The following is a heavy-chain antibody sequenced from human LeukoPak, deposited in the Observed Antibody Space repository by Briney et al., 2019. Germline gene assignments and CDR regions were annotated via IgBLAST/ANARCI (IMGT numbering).Heavy chain of an antibody. D-gene: IGHD3-10*01. CDR1: GITLSNYG. CDR3: AKQEGGSGTRFDY. V-gene: IGHV3-23*01. Sequence: GGSLRLSCAVSGITLSNYGMSWVRQAPGKGLEWVSAISGSGGSTYYADSVKGRFTISRDNSKNTLYLQMNSLRAEDTAVYYCAKQEGGSGTRFDYWGQGTLVTVSS. CDR2: ISGSGGST. J-gene: IGHJ4*02.